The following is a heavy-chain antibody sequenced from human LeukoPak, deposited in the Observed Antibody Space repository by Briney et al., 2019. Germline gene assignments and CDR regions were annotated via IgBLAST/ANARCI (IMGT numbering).Heavy chain of an antibody. CDR2: ISYDGSNK. V-gene: IGHV3-30-3*01. Sequence: HPGGSLRLSCAASGFTFSSYAMHWVRQAPGKGLEWVAVISYDGSNKYYADSVKGRFTISRDNSKNTLYLQMNSPRAEDTAVYYCAREASDFWSGQFDYWGQGTLVTVSS. J-gene: IGHJ4*02. CDR3: AREASDFWSGQFDY. CDR1: GFTFSSYA. D-gene: IGHD3-3*01.